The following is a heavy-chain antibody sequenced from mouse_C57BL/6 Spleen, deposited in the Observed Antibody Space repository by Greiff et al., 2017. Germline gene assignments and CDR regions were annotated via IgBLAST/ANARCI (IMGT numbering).Heavy chain of an antibody. Sequence: VQLKESGPELVKPGASVKISCKASGYSFTGYYMNWVKQSPEKSLEWIGEINPSTGGTTYNQKFKAKATLTVDKSSSTAYMQLKSLTSEDSAVYYCARTTGTEWYFDVWGTGTTVTVSS. J-gene: IGHJ1*03. V-gene: IGHV1-42*01. CDR2: INPSTGGT. CDR3: ARTTGTEWYFDV. CDR1: GYSFTGYY. D-gene: IGHD4-1*02.